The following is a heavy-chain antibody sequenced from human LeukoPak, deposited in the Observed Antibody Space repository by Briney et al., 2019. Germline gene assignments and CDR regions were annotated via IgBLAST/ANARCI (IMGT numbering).Heavy chain of an antibody. CDR3: ARDFTYDHWFDP. V-gene: IGHV1-3*01. D-gene: IGHD5-12*01. CDR2: INAGNGNT. CDR1: GYTFTGYY. J-gene: IGHJ5*02. Sequence: GASVKVSCKASGYTFTGYYMHWVRQAPGQRLEWMGWINAGNGNTKYSQKFQGRVTITRDTSASTAYMELSSLRSEDTAVYYCARDFTYDHWFDPWGQGTLVTVSS.